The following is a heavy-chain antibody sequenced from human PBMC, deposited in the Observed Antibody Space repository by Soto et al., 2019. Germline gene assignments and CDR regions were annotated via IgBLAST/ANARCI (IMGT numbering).Heavy chain of an antibody. CDR2: VYHSGST. J-gene: IGHJ6*02. CDR1: GGSIRSGGYS. Sequence: PSETLSLTCAVSGGSIRSGGYSWSWIRQPPGKGLEWIGYVYHSGSTYYSSSLKSRVTISVDMSKNQISLKLTSVTAADTAVYYCARGVSSSQKTFHYRMDAWGQGTRVAVSS. CDR3: ARGVSSSQKTFHYRMDA. V-gene: IGHV4-30-2*01. D-gene: IGHD6-6*01.